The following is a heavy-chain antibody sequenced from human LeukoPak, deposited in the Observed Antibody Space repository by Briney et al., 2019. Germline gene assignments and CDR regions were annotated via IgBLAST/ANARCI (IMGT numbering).Heavy chain of an antibody. J-gene: IGHJ5*02. V-gene: IGHV4-59*01. CDR2: ISYSGST. D-gene: IGHD3/OR15-3a*01. Sequence: PSQTLSLTCTVSGGFIRSYFWSWIRQPPGKGLEWIGYISYSGSTNYNPSLKSRVSISGDTSKNQFSLKLSSVTAADTAVYYCARDWSGSNWFDPWGQGTLVTVSS. CDR3: ARDWSGSNWFDP. CDR1: GGFIRSYF.